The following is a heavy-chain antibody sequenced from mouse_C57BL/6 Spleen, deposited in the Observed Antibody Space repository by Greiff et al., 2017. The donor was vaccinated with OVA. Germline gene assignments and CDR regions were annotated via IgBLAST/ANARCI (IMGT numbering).Heavy chain of an antibody. Sequence: QLQQSGPELVKPGASVKISCKASGYAFSSSWMNWVKQRPGKGLEWIGRIYPGDGDTNYNGKFKGKATLTADKSSSTAYMQLSSLTSEDAAVYFGAPSMTRVVGTDWGQGTTRTVSS. CDR3: APSMTRVVGTD. D-gene: IGHD1-1*01. CDR2: IYPGDGDT. J-gene: IGHJ2*01. V-gene: IGHV1-82*01. CDR1: GYAFSSSW.